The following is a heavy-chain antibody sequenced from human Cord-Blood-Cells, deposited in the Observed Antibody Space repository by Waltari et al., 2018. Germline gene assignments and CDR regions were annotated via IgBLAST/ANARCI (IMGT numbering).Heavy chain of an antibody. CDR2: INPNSGGT. CDR1: GYTFTGYY. D-gene: IGHD4-17*01. Sequence: QVQLVQSGAEVKKPGASVKVSCKASGYTFTGYYMHWVRQAPGQGLEWMGWINPNSGGTSYAQKFQGRVTMTRDTSISTAYMELSRLRSDDTAVYYCARPTGFWYFDLWGRGTLVTVSS. CDR3: ARPTGFWYFDL. J-gene: IGHJ2*01. V-gene: IGHV1-2*02.